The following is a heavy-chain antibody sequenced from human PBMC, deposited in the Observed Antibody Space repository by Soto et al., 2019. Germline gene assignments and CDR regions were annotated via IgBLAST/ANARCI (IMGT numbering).Heavy chain of an antibody. D-gene: IGHD3-10*01. J-gene: IGHJ6*03. CDR3: ARGPLDVVRGVIITKRHYYYYMDV. CDR1: GGSISSYY. CDR2: IYYSGST. V-gene: IGHV4-59*08. Sequence: SETLSLTCTVSGGSISSYYWSWIRQPPGKGLEWIGYIYYSGSTNYNPSLKSRVTISVDTSKNQFSLKLSSVTAADTAVYYCARGPLDVVRGVIITKRHYYYYMDVWGKGTTVTVSS.